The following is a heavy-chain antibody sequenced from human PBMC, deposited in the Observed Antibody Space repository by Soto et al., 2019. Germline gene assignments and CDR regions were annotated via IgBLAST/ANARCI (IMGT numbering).Heavy chain of an antibody. D-gene: IGHD3-9*01. CDR1: GFNLSHPW. CDR3: TTGIYYDLLTGYHDVAY. CDR2: IKSETDGGTA. V-gene: IGHV3-15*01. Sequence: GGSLRLSCAASGFNLSHPWMTWVRQAAGKGLEWVGRIKSETDGGTADYAAPVKGRITISRDDSKNTVYLQMNSLKTEDTAVYYCTTGIYYDLLTGYHDVAYWGQGNLVTVSS. J-gene: IGHJ4*02.